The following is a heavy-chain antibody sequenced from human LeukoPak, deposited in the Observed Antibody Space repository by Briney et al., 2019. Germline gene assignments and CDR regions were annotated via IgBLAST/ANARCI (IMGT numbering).Heavy chain of an antibody. CDR2: INPNSGGT. D-gene: IGHD3-22*01. CDR1: GYTFTGYY. Sequence: VASVKVSCKASGYTFTGYYMHWVRQAPGQGLEWMGRINPNSGGTNYAQKFQGRVTMTRDTSISTAYMELSRLRSDDTAVYYCARGRNQLTHSDYSSGAQRIFDYWGQGTLVTVSS. V-gene: IGHV1-2*06. CDR3: ARGRNQLTHSDYSSGAQRIFDY. J-gene: IGHJ4*02.